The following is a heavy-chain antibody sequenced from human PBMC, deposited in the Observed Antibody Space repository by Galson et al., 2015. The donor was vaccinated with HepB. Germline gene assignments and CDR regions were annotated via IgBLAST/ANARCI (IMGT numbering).Heavy chain of an antibody. CDR2: INPSSDST. J-gene: IGHJ4*02. CDR3: GGGGYSGTYYALHY. Sequence: SVKVSCKASGYTFTNYYIHWVRQAPGRGLEWMGIINPSSDSTSYAEKLQGRVTMTRDTSTSTVYMGLSGLRSDDTAVYYCGGGGYSGTYYALHYWGQGTLVIVSS. D-gene: IGHD1-26*01. CDR1: GYTFTNYY. V-gene: IGHV1-46*04.